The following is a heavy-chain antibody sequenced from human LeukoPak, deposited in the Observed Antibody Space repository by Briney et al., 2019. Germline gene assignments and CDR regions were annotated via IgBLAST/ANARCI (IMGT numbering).Heavy chain of an antibody. CDR3: AKGFYNSGTSLSALDD. V-gene: IGHV3-23*01. CDR2: VSGSDGTT. J-gene: IGHJ4*02. Sequence: GGSLRLSCAASGFTFSSYPMSWVRQASGKGLEWVSVVSGSDGTTKYADSVKGRFTISRDNSKNTLSLQMNSLRAEDTAVYYCAKGFYNSGTSLSALDDWGQGTLVTVSS. D-gene: IGHD3-10*01. CDR1: GFTFSSYP.